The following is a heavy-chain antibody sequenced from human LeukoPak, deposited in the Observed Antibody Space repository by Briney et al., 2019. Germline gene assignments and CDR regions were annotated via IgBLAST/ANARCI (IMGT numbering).Heavy chain of an antibody. CDR3: ARHDNSDHGVPNWFVP. Sequence: SETLSLTCTVSGVSIISSSSYWAWIRQCPGKGLECIGSTFYSGNTHYDPSLKSRVSISVDTSRNQFSLRLSSVTAANTAIYYCARHDNSDHGVPNWFVPWGQGILVTVSS. D-gene: IGHD3-22*01. J-gene: IGHJ5*02. V-gene: IGHV4-39*01. CDR1: GVSIISSSSY. CDR2: TFYSGNT.